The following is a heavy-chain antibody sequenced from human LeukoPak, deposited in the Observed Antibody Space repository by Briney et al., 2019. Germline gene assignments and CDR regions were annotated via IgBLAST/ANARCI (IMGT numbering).Heavy chain of an antibody. V-gene: IGHV4-34*01. CDR2: INHSGST. CDR1: GGSFSGYY. D-gene: IGHD2-15*01. CDR3: ARVGYARAFDI. Sequence: PSETLSLTCAVYGGSFSGYYWSWIRQPPGKGLEWIGEINHSGSTNYNPSLKSRVTISVDTSKNQFPLKLSSVTAADTAVYYCARVGYARAFDIWGQGTMVTVSS. J-gene: IGHJ3*02.